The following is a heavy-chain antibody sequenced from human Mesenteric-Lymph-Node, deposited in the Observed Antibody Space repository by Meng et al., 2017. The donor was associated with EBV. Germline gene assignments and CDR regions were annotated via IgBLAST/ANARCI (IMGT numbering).Heavy chain of an antibody. J-gene: IGHJ4*02. D-gene: IGHD5-18*01. Sequence: EVYLVESGGGLVKPGESLRLSCAASRFTFSDYRMNWVRQAPGKGLEWVSSISPSTSDMYYADSVKGRFTISRDNAKKSLYLQMNNLRAEDTAVYYCARDPYSYGYWPDFPGSYWGQGTLVTVSS. CDR3: ARDPYSYGYWPDFPGSY. CDR1: RFTFSDYR. CDR2: ISPSTSDM. V-gene: IGHV3-21*01.